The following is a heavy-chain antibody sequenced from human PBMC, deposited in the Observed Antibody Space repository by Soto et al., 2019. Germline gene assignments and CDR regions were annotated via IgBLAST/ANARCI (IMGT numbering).Heavy chain of an antibody. J-gene: IGHJ5*02. V-gene: IGHV4-30-4*01. Sequence: SETLSLTCTVSGGSISSGDYYWSWIRQPPGKGLEWIGYIYYSGSTYYNPSLKSRVTISVDTSKNQFSLKLSSVAAADTAVYYCARGQWLVHNWFDPWGQGTLVTVSS. CDR1: GGSISSGDYY. D-gene: IGHD6-19*01. CDR3: ARGQWLVHNWFDP. CDR2: IYYSGST.